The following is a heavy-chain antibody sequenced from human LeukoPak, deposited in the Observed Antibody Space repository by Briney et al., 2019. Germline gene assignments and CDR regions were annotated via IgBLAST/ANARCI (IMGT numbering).Heavy chain of an antibody. J-gene: IGHJ4*02. CDR1: GFTFSSYS. V-gene: IGHV3-48*04. CDR3: ARDLHWGSPMDY. CDR2: ISSRSSTI. D-gene: IGHD7-27*01. Sequence: GGSLRLSCAASGFTFSSYSMNWVRQAPGKGLEWVSYISSRSSTIYYADSVKGRFTISRDNAKNSLYLQMNSLRAEDTAVYYCARDLHWGSPMDYWGQGTLVTVSS.